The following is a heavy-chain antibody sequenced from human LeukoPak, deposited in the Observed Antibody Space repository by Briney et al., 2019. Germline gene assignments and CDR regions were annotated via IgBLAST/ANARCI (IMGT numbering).Heavy chain of an antibody. Sequence: GGSLRLSCAASGFTFSSYAMYWVRQAPGKGLEWVALISKDGSNEDHADSVKGRFTISRDNSRTTLYLQMSSRRPEDTAVYYCAREAYYGSGRSRQPSPVWGQGTLVTVSS. J-gene: IGHJ4*02. CDR2: ISKDGSNE. CDR1: GFTFSSYA. V-gene: IGHV3-30*15. D-gene: IGHD3-10*01. CDR3: AREAYYGSGRSRQPSPV.